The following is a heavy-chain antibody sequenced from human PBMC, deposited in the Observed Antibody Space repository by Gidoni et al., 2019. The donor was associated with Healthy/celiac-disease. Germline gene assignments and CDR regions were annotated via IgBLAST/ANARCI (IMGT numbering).Heavy chain of an antibody. D-gene: IGHD5-12*01. CDR3: ARDFPVRDGYNYPPDY. CDR1: GYTFTSYY. J-gene: IGHJ4*02. V-gene: IGHV1-46*01. Sequence: QVQLVQSGAEVKKPGASVKVSCKASGYTFTSYYMHWVRQAPGQGLEWMGIINPSGGSTSYAQKFQGRVTMTRDTSTSTVYMELSSLRSEDTAVYYCARDFPVRDGYNYPPDYWGQGTLVTVSS. CDR2: INPSGGST.